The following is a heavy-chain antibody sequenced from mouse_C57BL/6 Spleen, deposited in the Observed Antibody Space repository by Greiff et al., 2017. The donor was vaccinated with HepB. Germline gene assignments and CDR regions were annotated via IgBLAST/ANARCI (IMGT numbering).Heavy chain of an antibody. CDR2: ISSGSSTI. V-gene: IGHV5-17*01. CDR1: GFTFSDYG. J-gene: IGHJ4*01. D-gene: IGHD3-2*02. Sequence: VQLQQSGGGLVKPGGSLKLSCAASGFTFSDYGMHWVRQAPEKGLEWVAYISSGSSTIYYADTVKGRFTISRDNAKNTLFLQLTSLRSEDTAMYYCARDSSGYIYAMDYWGQGTSVTVSS. CDR3: ARDSSGYIYAMDY.